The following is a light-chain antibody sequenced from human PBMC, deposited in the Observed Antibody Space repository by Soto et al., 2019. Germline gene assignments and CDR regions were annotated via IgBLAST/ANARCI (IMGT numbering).Light chain of an antibody. V-gene: IGKV3-20*01. CDR1: QSVSSSS. J-gene: IGKJ1*01. CDR3: LQYGSSPRT. CDR2: GAS. Sequence: PGERATLSCRASQSVSSSSLAWYQQKAGQAPRLLIYGASSRAAGIPDGFTGSGSGTDFTLTISRLEPEDFAVYYCLQYGSSPRTFGQGTKVDIK.